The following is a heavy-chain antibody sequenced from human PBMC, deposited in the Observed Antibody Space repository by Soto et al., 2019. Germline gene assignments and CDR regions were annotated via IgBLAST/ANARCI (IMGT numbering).Heavy chain of an antibody. CDR3: ARSSRYQYDSSEGNFDY. J-gene: IGHJ4*02. V-gene: IGHV4-4*02. CDR2: MYHTGST. CDR1: GVSISSNNW. D-gene: IGHD3-22*01. Sequence: QVQLQESGPGLVKPSGTLSLTCAVSGVSISSNNWWSWVRQPPGKGLEWIGAMYHTGSTNYNPSLRSRVTISVDKSKNHFSLELNSVTAADTAVYYCARSSRYQYDSSEGNFDYWGQGTLVTVSS.